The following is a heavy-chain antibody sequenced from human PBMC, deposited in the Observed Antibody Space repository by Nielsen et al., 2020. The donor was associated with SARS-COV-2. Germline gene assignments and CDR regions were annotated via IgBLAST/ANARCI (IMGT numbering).Heavy chain of an antibody. CDR3: ARFATYGSGSYFRYYYYGMDV. V-gene: IGHV4-34*01. CDR1: GGSFSGYY. CDR2: INHSGST. J-gene: IGHJ6*02. D-gene: IGHD3-10*01. Sequence: LSLTCAVYGGSFSGYYWSWIRQPPGKGLEWIGEINHSGSTNYNPSLKSRVTISVDTSKNQFSLKLSSVTAADTAVYYCARFATYGSGSYFRYYYYGMDVWGQGTTVTVSS.